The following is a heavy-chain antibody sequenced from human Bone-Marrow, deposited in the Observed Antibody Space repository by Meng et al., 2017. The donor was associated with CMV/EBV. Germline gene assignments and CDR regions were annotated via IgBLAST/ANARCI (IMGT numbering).Heavy chain of an antibody. D-gene: IGHD3-22*01. CDR1: SGSISSRGYY. J-gene: IGHJ4*02. CDR2: IYYSGTT. CDR3: ARYDSSGYYYYFDW. V-gene: IGHV4-31*03. Sequence: QVQLQESGPGLVKSSQTLSLPCTVSSGSISSRGYYWSWVRQYPGKGLEWIGYIYYSGTTYYNPSLKSRVSISVDRSKNQFSLKLSSATAADTAVYYCARYDSSGYYYYFDWWGQGNLVTVSS.